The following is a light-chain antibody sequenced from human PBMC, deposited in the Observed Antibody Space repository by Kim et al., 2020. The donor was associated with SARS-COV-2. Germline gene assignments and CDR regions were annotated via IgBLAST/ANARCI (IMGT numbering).Light chain of an antibody. CDR2: EDN. V-gene: IGLV6-57*03. CDR3: QSYDSSSVV. Sequence: GKTVTISCTRSSGSIASNYVQWYQQRPGSAPTTVIYEDNHRPSGVPDRFSGSIDSSSNSASLTISGLKTEDEADYYCQSYDSSSVVFGGGTQLTVL. J-gene: IGLJ2*01. CDR1: SGSIASNY.